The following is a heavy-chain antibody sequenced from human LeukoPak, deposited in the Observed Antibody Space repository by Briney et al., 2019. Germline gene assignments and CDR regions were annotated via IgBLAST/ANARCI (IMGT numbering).Heavy chain of an antibody. CDR2: IYYSGST. Sequence: SETLSLTCTVSGGSISSDSYYWGWIRQPPGKGLEWIGNIYYSGSTYYNPSLKSRVTISVETSKNQFSLKLNSVTAADTAVYYCARDGRFPPEVLPRYFDYWGQGTLVTVSS. J-gene: IGHJ4*02. CDR1: GGSISSDSYY. D-gene: IGHD1-26*01. CDR3: ARDGRFPPEVLPRYFDY. V-gene: IGHV4-39*07.